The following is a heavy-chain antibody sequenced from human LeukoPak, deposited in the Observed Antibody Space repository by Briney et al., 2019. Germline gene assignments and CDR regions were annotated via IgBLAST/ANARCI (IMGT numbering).Heavy chain of an antibody. CDR1: GGSISSGGYS. V-gene: IGHV4-30-4*07. CDR3: ARDFYGDSSGWYNWFDP. D-gene: IGHD6-19*01. Sequence: SETLSLTCAVSGGSISSGGYSWSWIRQPPGKGLEWIGYIYYSGSTYYNPSLRSRVTISVDTSKNQSSLKLSSVTAADTAVYYCARDFYGDSSGWYNWFDPWGQGTLVTVSS. CDR2: IYYSGST. J-gene: IGHJ5*02.